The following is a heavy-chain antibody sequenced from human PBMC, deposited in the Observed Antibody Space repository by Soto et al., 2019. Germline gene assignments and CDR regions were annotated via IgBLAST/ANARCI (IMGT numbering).Heavy chain of an antibody. D-gene: IGHD3-9*01. CDR2: ISGSGSCT. J-gene: IGHJ4*02. CDR1: GFTFSSYS. CDR3: AKELRYFDWLSESFDY. Sequence: PGGSLRLSCAASGFTFSSYSMNWVRQAPGKGLEWVSAISGSGSCTYYADSVKGRFTISRDNSKNTLYLQMNSLRAEDTAVYYCAKELRYFDWLSESFDYWGQGTLVTVSS. V-gene: IGHV3-23*01.